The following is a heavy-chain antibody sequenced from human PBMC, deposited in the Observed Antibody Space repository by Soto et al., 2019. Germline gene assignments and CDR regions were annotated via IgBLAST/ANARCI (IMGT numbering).Heavy chain of an antibody. CDR3: TKHYYFDS. J-gene: IGHJ4*02. Sequence: ESGGGLVQPGGSLRLSCAASGFTFSNYAMSWVRQAPGKALEWVSSINIVGGNTNYADSVRGRFTMSRDDSKNTVVLQMNSLRAEDTAIDYCTKHYYFDSWGQGTLITVSS. CDR2: INIVGGNT. V-gene: IGHV3-23*01. CDR1: GFTFSNYA.